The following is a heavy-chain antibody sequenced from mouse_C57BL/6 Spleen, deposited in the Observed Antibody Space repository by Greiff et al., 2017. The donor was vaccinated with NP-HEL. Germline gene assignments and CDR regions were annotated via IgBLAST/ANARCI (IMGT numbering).Heavy chain of an antibody. J-gene: IGHJ3*01. V-gene: IGHV5-4*01. D-gene: IGHD2-2*01. CDR2: ISDGGSYT. CDR1: GFTFSSYA. CDR3: ARASSTMVTTPFAY. Sequence: EVQRVESGGGLVKPGGSLKLSCAASGFTFSSYAMSWVRQTPEKRLEWVATISDGGSYTYYPDNVKGRFTISRDNAKNNLYLQMSHLKSEDTAMYYCARASSTMVTTPFAYWGQGTLVTVSA.